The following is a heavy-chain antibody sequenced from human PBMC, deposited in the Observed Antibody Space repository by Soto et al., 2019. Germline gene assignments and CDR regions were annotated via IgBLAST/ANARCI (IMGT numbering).Heavy chain of an antibody. Sequence: QVHLQESGPGLVKPSETLSLTCSVYCCSISSYYWSWIRQPDGKGLEWLGRIYTSGSTNYNHSLKRRVTRTVDTSKKHFYLKMRSVPDADTAVYYCARLNGDGYNLALFDYWGQGTLVTVSS. CDR3: ARLNGDGYNLALFDY. V-gene: IGHV4-4*07. D-gene: IGHD5-12*01. CDR2: IYTSGST. CDR1: CCSISSYY. J-gene: IGHJ4*02.